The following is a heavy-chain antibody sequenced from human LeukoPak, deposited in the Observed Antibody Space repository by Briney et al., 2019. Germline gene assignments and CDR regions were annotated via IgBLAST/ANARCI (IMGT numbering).Heavy chain of an antibody. Sequence: ETLSLTCTVSGGSISSSSYYWGWIRQPPGKGLEWVSAISGSGGSTYYADSVKGRFTISRDNSKNTLYLQMNSLRAEDTAVYYCAKEPPFIVVVPAATDGLIDYWGQGTLVTVSS. CDR1: GGSISSSSYY. CDR3: AKEPPFIVVVPAATDGLIDY. V-gene: IGHV3-23*01. D-gene: IGHD2-2*01. J-gene: IGHJ4*02. CDR2: ISGSGGST.